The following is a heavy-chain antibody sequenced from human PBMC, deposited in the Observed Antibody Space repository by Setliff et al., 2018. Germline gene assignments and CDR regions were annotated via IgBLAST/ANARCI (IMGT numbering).Heavy chain of an antibody. CDR3: ARSYYYDSSGYYTHPDC. Sequence: ASVKVSCKASGGTFSSYAISWVRQATGQGLEWMGGIIPILGIANYAQKFQGRVTITADESTSTGYMELSSLRSEDTAVYYCARSYYYDSSGYYTHPDCWGQGTLVTVSS. V-gene: IGHV1-69*10. J-gene: IGHJ4*02. D-gene: IGHD3-22*01. CDR2: IIPILGIA. CDR1: GGTFSSYA.